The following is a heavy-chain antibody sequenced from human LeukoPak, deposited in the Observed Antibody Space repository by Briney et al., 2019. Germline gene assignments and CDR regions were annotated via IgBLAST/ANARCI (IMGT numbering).Heavy chain of an antibody. J-gene: IGHJ4*02. CDR3: ARDTYYSGSGTYFEDYFDS. CDR1: GGSISTYY. CDR2: IHGRGET. V-gene: IGHV4-59*12. D-gene: IGHD3-10*01. Sequence: PSETLSLTCTVCGGSISTYYWSWIGQPPAKGLEWIGHIHGRGETNYNPSLTSRVTISLDTSRKQSSLKVNSVTDADRAVYYCARDTYYSGSGTYFEDYFDSWGQGILVTVSS.